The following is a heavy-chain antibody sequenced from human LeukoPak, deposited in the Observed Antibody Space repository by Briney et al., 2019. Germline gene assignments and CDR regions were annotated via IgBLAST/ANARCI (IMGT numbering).Heavy chain of an antibody. Sequence: GGSLRLSCAASGFTFDDYAMHWVRQAPGKGLEWVSLISWDGDSTYYADSVKGRFTISRDNSKNSLYLQMNSLRAEDTALYYCAKDSGSGSYYPTNWFDPWGQGTLVTVSS. CDR1: GFTFDDYA. CDR2: ISWDGDST. V-gene: IGHV3-43D*03. CDR3: AKDSGSGSYYPTNWFDP. D-gene: IGHD3-10*01. J-gene: IGHJ5*02.